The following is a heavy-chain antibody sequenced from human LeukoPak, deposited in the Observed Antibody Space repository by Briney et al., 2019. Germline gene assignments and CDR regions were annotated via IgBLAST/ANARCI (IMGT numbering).Heavy chain of an antibody. Sequence: GASVKVSCKASGGTFSSYAISWVRQAPGQGLEWMGGIIPIFGTANYAQKFQGRVTITADESTSTAYMELSSLRSEDTAVYYCASGYDFWSGPRSYFDYRGQGTLVTVSS. CDR1: GGTFSSYA. J-gene: IGHJ4*02. CDR3: ASGYDFWSGPRSYFDY. V-gene: IGHV1-69*13. D-gene: IGHD3-3*01. CDR2: IIPIFGTA.